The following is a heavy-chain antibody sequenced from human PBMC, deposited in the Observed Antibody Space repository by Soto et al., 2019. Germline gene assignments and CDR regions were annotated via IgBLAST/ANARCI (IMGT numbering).Heavy chain of an antibody. J-gene: IGHJ4*02. CDR2: ISYDGSNK. CDR1: GFTFRSYG. CDR3: AKELSIAARPNDY. D-gene: IGHD6-6*01. V-gene: IGHV3-30*18. Sequence: GGSLRLSYAASGFTFRSYGMHWVRQAPGKGLEWVAVISYDGSNKYYADSVKGRFTISRDNSKNTLYLQMNSLRAEDTAVYYCAKELSIAARPNDYWGQGTLVTVSS.